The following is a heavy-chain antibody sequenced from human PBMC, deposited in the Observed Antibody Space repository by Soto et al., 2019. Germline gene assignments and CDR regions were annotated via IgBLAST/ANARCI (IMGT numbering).Heavy chain of an antibody. CDR1: GFIFSSYW. V-gene: IGHV3-74*01. CDR3: ARGPRFNYFDY. D-gene: IGHD3-16*01. CDR2: ISSDGSST. J-gene: IGHJ4*02. Sequence: GGSLRLSCAASGFIFSSYWMHWVCQGPGKGLVWVSRISSDGSSTTYADSVKGRFTISRDNAKNTLYLQMNSLRAEDTALYFCARGPRFNYFDYWGQGTLVTVSS.